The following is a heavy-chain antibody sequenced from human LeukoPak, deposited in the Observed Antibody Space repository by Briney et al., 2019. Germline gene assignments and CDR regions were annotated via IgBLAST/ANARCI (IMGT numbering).Heavy chain of an antibody. D-gene: IGHD4/OR15-4a*01. CDR3: ARANLTHTYYFDY. V-gene: IGHV4-39*07. Sequence: KASETLSLTCTVSGGSISSSSYYWTWIRQPPGNGLEWIAEINHSGSTNYNPSLKSRVTISVDTSKNQFSLKLSSVTAADTAVYYCARANLTHTYYFDYWGQGTLVTVSS. CDR1: GGSISSSSYY. J-gene: IGHJ4*02. CDR2: INHSGST.